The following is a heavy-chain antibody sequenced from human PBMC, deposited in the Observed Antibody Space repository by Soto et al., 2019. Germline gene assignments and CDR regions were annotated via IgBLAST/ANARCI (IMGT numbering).Heavy chain of an antibody. CDR2: TSYTGNT. CDR1: GGSVTSHH. CDR3: ARAFRPQLVPRKDAFDI. J-gene: IGHJ3*02. Sequence: SETLSLTCFVSGGSVTSHHWSWIRQFPGQGLEWIAYTSYTGNTNYNPSLQSRVTISVDTSKNQFSLKLSSVTAADTAVYYCARAFRPQLVPRKDAFDIWGQGTMVTVS. V-gene: IGHV4-59*02. D-gene: IGHD6-6*01.